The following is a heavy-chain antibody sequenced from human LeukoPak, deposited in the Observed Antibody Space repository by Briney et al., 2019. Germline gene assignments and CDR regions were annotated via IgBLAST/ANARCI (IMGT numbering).Heavy chain of an antibody. CDR3: ARYYDFWSGYYGDY. V-gene: IGHV3-48*01. CDR1: GFTFSSYS. D-gene: IGHD3-3*01. Sequence: GRSLRLSCAASGFTFSSYSMNWVRQAPGKGLEWVSYISSSSSTIYYADSVKGRFTISRDNAKNSLYLQMNSLRAEDTAVYYCARYYDFWSGYYGDYWGQGTLVTVSS. CDR2: ISSSSSTI. J-gene: IGHJ4*02.